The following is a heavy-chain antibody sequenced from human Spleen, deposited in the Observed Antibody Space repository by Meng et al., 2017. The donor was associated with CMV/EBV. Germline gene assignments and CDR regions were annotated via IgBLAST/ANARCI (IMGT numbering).Heavy chain of an antibody. CDR3: ARDDHVGGHDY. Sequence: GESLRLSCAASGFIFSSYTMNWVRQAPGKGLEWVSSVSSGSTYIYYADSMKGRFTISRDNAKNSLYLQMNSLRAEDTAMYYCARDDHVGGHDYWGQGTLVTVFS. V-gene: IGHV3-21*01. J-gene: IGHJ4*02. D-gene: IGHD1-26*01. CDR1: GFIFSSYT. CDR2: VSSGSTYI.